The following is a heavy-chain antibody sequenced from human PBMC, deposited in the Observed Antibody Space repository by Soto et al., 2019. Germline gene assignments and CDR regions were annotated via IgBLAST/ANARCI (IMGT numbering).Heavy chain of an antibody. CDR2: IYYSGST. CDR3: ARVPSIAAAGDYYYYYGMYV. D-gene: IGHD6-13*01. Sequence: SETLSLTCTVSGGSINSNTYSWAWILQPPEKGLEWIGTIYYSGSTYYNPSLKSRVTISVDTSKNQFSLKLSSVTAADTAVYYCARVPSIAAAGDYYYYYGMYVWGQGTTVTVSS. J-gene: IGHJ6*02. CDR1: GGSINSNTYS. V-gene: IGHV4-39*07.